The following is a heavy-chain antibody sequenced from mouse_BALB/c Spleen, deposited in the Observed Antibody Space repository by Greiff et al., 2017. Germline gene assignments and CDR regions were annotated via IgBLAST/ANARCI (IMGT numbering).Heavy chain of an antibody. V-gene: IGHV1-5*01. J-gene: IGHJ4*01. CDR2: IYPGNSDT. CDR1: GYSFTSYW. D-gene: IGHD1-1*01. Sequence: VQLQQSGTVLARPGASVKMSCKASGYSFTSYWMHWVKQRPGQGLEWIGAIYPGNSDTSYNQKFKGKAKLTAVTSASTAYMELSSLTNEDSAVYYCTILLRSSYAMDYWGQGTSVTVSS. CDR3: TILLRSSYAMDY.